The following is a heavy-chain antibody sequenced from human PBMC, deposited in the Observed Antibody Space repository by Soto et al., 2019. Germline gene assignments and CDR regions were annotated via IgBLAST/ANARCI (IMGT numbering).Heavy chain of an antibody. CDR2: IIPIFGTA. D-gene: IGHD1-26*01. V-gene: IGHV1-69*06. CDR3: ARDLFRAGLYSGSYDY. J-gene: IGHJ4*01. CDR1: GGTFSSYA. Sequence: SVKVSCKASGGTFSSYAISWVRQAPGQGLELMGGIIPIFGTANYAQKLQGRVTITAXXXXXXAXMXLXNXRSEDTAVYYCARDLFRAGLYSGSYDYWG.